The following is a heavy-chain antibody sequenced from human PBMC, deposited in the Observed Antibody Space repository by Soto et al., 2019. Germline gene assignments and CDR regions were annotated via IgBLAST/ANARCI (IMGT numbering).Heavy chain of an antibody. D-gene: IGHD6-13*01. Sequence: QVQVVESGGGVVQPGRSLTLSCAGSGFTFGHYGINWVRQAPGKGLEWVAVIWYDGSERYYADSVKGRFTISRDNSANVAYLQMNSLRAEDTALYYCARLGSRWSFDYWGQGTLVTVSS. CDR1: GFTFGHYG. CDR2: IWYDGSER. CDR3: ARLGSRWSFDY. V-gene: IGHV3-33*03. J-gene: IGHJ4*02.